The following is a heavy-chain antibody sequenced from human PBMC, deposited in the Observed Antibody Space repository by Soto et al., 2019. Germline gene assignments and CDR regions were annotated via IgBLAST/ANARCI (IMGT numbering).Heavy chain of an antibody. CDR2: IKQDGSEK. J-gene: IGHJ1*01. V-gene: IGHV3-7*05. Sequence: GGSLRLSCAASGFTFSSYWMSWVRQAPGKGLEWVANIKQDGSEKYYVDSVKGRFTISRDNAKNSLYLQMNSLRAEDTAVYYCARSGSQWLVPEYFQHWGQGTLVTVSS. D-gene: IGHD6-19*01. CDR1: GFTFSSYW. CDR3: ARSGSQWLVPEYFQH.